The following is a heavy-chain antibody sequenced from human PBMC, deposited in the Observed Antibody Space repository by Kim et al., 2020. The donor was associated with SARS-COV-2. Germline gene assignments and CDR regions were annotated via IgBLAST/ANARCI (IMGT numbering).Heavy chain of an antibody. J-gene: IGHJ4*02. CDR1: GGSISSSNW. V-gene: IGHV4-4*02. D-gene: IGHD2-21*02. CDR3: ATDNGGNSVDHYFDY. CDR2: IYHSGST. Sequence: SETLSLTCAVSGGSISSSNWWSWVRQPPGKGLEWIGEIYHSGSTNYNPSLKSRVTISVDKSKNQFSLKLSSVTAADTAVYYCATDNGGNSVDHYFDYWGQGTLVTVSS.